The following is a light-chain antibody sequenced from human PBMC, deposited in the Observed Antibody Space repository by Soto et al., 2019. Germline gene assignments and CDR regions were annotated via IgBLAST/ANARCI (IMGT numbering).Light chain of an antibody. V-gene: IGKV1-5*01. CDR2: DAS. CDR1: QSIGRW. J-gene: IGKJ2*01. CDR3: QQART. Sequence: DIQMTQSPSTLSASVGDRVTITCRASQSIGRWLAWYQQKPGKAPKLLIYDASSLESGVPSRFSGSGSGTEFTLTISSLQPDDFATYYCQQARTFGQGTKPEIK.